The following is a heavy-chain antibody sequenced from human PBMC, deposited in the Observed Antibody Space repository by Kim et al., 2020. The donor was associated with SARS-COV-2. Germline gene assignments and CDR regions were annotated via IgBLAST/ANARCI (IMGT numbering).Heavy chain of an antibody. D-gene: IGHD4-17*01. CDR3: ARHGSLDYGDYGFAFDI. V-gene: IGHV4-39*01. CDR1: GGSISSSSYY. J-gene: IGHJ3*02. Sequence: SETLSLTCTVSGGSISSSSYYWGWIRQPPGKGLEWIGSIYYSGSTYYNPSLKSRVTISVDTSKNQFSLKLSSVTAADTAVYYCARHGSLDYGDYGFAFDIWGQGTMVTVSS. CDR2: IYYSGST.